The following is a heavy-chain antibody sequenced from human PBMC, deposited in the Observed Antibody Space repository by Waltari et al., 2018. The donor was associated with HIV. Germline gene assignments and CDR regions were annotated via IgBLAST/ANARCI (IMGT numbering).Heavy chain of an antibody. J-gene: IGHJ3*02. CDR2: IYTSGVT. CDR3: ARDLAQVGYCSGGSCYPI. Sequence: QVQLQESGPGLVKPSETLSLTCTASGGSISSYYWSWIRQPAGKGLEWIGRIYTSGVTNYNPSLKSRVTMSVDTSKNQFSLKLSSVTAADTAVYYCARDLAQVGYCSGGSCYPIWGQGTMVTVSS. CDR1: GGSISSYY. V-gene: IGHV4-4*07. D-gene: IGHD2-15*01.